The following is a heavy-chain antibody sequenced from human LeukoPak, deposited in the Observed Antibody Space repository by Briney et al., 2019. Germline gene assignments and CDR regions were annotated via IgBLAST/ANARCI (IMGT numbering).Heavy chain of an antibody. Sequence: GASVKVSCKASGYTFTGYYMHWVRQAPGQGLDWMGWINPNSGGTNYAQKFQGRVTMTRDMSTSTVYMELSSLRSEDTAVYYCASDTYYYDSRGLDWGQGTLVTVSS. D-gene: IGHD3-22*01. J-gene: IGHJ4*02. CDR1: GYTFTGYY. V-gene: IGHV1-2*02. CDR3: ASDTYYYDSRGLD. CDR2: INPNSGGT.